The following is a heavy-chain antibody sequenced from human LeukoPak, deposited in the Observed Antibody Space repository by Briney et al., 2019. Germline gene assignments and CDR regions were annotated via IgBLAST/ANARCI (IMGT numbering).Heavy chain of an antibody. V-gene: IGHV4-39*01. CDR2: IYYSGST. CDR1: GGSISSSSYY. Sequence: SETLSLTCTVSGGSISSSSYYWGWIRQLPGKGLEWIGSIYYSGSTYYNPSLKSRVTISVDTSKNQFSLKLSSVTAADTAVYYCARRRNCSGGSCYFDYWGQGTLVTVSS. CDR3: ARRRNCSGGSCYFDY. J-gene: IGHJ4*02. D-gene: IGHD2-15*01.